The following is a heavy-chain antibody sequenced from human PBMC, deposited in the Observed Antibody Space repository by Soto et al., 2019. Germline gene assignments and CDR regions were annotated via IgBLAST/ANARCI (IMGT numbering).Heavy chain of an antibody. D-gene: IGHD6-19*01. CDR1: GGSIRSYY. V-gene: IGHV4-4*08. CDR2: IYSSGST. Sequence: QVQLQESGPGLVKPSDTLSLTCTVSGGSIRSYYWSWIRQPPGKGLEWIGYIYSSGSTNYNPSLKSRVTISVDTSKNQFSLKLSSVTAADTAVYYCARGSGWYYYWGQGTLVTVSS. CDR3: ARGSGWYYY. J-gene: IGHJ4*02.